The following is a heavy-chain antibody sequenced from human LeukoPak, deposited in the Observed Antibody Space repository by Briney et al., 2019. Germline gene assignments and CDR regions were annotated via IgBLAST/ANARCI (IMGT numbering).Heavy chain of an antibody. CDR3: ARDRRGYRGYDWED. D-gene: IGHD5-12*01. J-gene: IGHJ4*02. CDR1: GFTFSSYS. V-gene: IGHV3-21*01. Sequence: GGSLRLSCAASGFTFSSYSMNWVRQAPGKGLEWVSSISSSSSYIYYADSVKGRFTISRDNAKNSLYLQMNSLRAEDTAVYYCARDRRGYRGYDWEDWGQGTLVTVSS. CDR2: ISSSSSYI.